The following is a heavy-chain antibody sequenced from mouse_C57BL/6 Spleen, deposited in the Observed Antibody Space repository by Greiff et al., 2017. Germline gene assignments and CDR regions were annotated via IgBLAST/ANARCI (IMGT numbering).Heavy chain of an antibody. CDR3: TSDYYSNFCAMDY. CDR2: ISPGNSDT. Sequence: VQLQQSGPVLARPGASVKMSCKTSGYTFTSYWMHWVKQRPGQGLEWIGAISPGNSDTSYNQQFKGKAKLTAVTSSSTAYMQLSSLTNEDSAVYYCTSDYYSNFCAMDYWGKGTSGTVSS. D-gene: IGHD2-5*01. V-gene: IGHV1-5*01. CDR1: GYTFTSYW. J-gene: IGHJ4*01.